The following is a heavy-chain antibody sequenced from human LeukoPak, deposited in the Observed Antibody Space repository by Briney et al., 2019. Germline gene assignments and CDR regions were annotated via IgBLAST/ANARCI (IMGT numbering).Heavy chain of an antibody. Sequence: SETLSLTCTVSGGSISSYYWSWIRQPPGKGLEWIGYIYYSGSTNYNPSLKSRVTMSVDTSKNQFSLKLSSVTAADTAVYYCARIRDYYMDVWGKGTTVTVSS. CDR1: GGSISSYY. CDR2: IYYSGST. V-gene: IGHV4-59*12. CDR3: ARIRDYYMDV. J-gene: IGHJ6*03.